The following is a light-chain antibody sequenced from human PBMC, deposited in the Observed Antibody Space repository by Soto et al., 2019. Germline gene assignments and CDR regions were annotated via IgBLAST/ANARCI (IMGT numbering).Light chain of an antibody. Sequence: QSVLTQSPSASASLGASVKLTCTLSSGHSSYAIAWHQQQPEKGPRYLMKLNSDGSHSKGDGIPDRFSGSSSGAERYLTISSRKSEDEADYYCQTWGTGIHYVFGTGTKLTVL. CDR3: QTWGTGIHYV. V-gene: IGLV4-69*01. CDR1: SGHSSYA. J-gene: IGLJ1*01. CDR2: LNSDGSH.